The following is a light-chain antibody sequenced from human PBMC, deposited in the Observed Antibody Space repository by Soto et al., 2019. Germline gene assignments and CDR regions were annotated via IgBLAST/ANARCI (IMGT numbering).Light chain of an antibody. J-gene: IGKJ1*01. Sequence: EIVLTQSPFTLPASPEDRDIIYCRASQSVSNNLAWYQQKPGQAPRLLIYGASSRATGIPDRFSGSGSGTEFTLTISSLQSEDFAVYYCQQYNNWPWTFGQGTKVDIK. CDR1: QSVSNN. V-gene: IGKV3D-15*01. CDR2: GAS. CDR3: QQYNNWPWT.